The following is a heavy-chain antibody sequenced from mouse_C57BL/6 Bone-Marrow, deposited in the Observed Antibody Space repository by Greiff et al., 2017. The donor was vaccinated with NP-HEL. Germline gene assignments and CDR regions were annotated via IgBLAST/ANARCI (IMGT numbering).Heavy chain of an antibody. CDR1: GFTFSSSA. Sequence: EVMLVESGGGLVKPGGSLKLSCAASGFTFSSSAMSWVRQTPEKRLEWVATISDGGSYTYYPDNVKGRFTISRDNAKNNLYLQMSHLKSEDTAMYYCARGELRYPCSYFDVWGTGTTVTVSS. J-gene: IGHJ1*03. V-gene: IGHV5-4*03. D-gene: IGHD1-1*01. CDR3: ARGELRYPCSYFDV. CDR2: ISDGGSYT.